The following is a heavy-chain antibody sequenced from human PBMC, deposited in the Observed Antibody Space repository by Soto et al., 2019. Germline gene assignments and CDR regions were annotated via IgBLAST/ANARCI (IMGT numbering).Heavy chain of an antibody. V-gene: IGHV3-53*01. J-gene: IGHJ6*02. CDR3: ARDSGMIRGSYGVDV. CDR1: GFTVTSNY. D-gene: IGHD3-10*01. CDR2: IYRSGAT. Sequence: LRLSCAASGFTVTSNYLTWVRQAPGKGLEWVSVIYRSGATYYPDSVRGRFTASRDYSHNTLYLQMDGLRVEDTAVYYCARDSGMIRGSYGVDVWGPGTTVTVSS.